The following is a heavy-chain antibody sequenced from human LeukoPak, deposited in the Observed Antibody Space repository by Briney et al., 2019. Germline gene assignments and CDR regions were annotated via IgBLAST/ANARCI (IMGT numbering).Heavy chain of an antibody. CDR3: ARSLIPGVAAAGPGY. CDR1: GGSISTYY. J-gene: IGHJ4*02. Sequence: PSETLSLTCTVSGGSISTYYWGWIRQPPGKGLEWIGYVSSNEGTNYNPSLKSRVTILVDTSKNQFSLKLSSVTAADTAVYYCARSLIPGVAAAGPGYWGQGTLVTVSS. CDR2: VSSNEGT. V-gene: IGHV4-59*01. D-gene: IGHD6-13*01.